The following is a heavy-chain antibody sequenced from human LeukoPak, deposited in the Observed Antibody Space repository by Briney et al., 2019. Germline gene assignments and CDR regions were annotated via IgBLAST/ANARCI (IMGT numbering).Heavy chain of an antibody. Sequence: SETLSLTCTVSGGSISSGDYYWSWIRQPPGKGLEWIGYIYYSGSTYYNPSLKSRVTISVDTSKNQFSLKLSSVTAADTAVYYCARAPDGYNPFDYWGQGTLVTVSS. CDR1: GGSISSGDYY. CDR2: IYYSGST. V-gene: IGHV4-30-4*02. J-gene: IGHJ4*02. CDR3: ARAPDGYNPFDY. D-gene: IGHD5-24*01.